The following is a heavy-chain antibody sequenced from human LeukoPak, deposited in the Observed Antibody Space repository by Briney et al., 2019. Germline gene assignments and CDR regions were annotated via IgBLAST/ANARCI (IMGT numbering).Heavy chain of an antibody. CDR3: AKVYRYYDSSCQH. CDR2: IYSDESST. Sequence: GGSLRLSCAASGFTFSSYRMYWVRQAPGKGLVWVSHIYSDESSTSYADSVKGRFTISRDNSKNSLYLQMNSLRTEDTALYYCAKVYRYYDSSCQHWGQGTLVTVSS. V-gene: IGHV3-74*01. CDR1: GFTFSSYR. J-gene: IGHJ1*01. D-gene: IGHD3-22*01.